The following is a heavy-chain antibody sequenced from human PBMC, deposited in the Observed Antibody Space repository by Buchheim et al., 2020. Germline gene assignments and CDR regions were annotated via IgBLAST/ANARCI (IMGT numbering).Heavy chain of an antibody. D-gene: IGHD3-10*01. Sequence: EVQLVESGGGLVKPGGSLRLSCAASGFTFSSYRMNWVRQAPGKGLEWVSSISSSSSYIYYADSVKGRFTISRDNAKNSLYLQMNSLRVEDTAVYYCARVTAMVRGVHSYYFDYWGQGTL. J-gene: IGHJ4*02. CDR1: GFTFSSYR. V-gene: IGHV3-21*01. CDR2: ISSSSSYI. CDR3: ARVTAMVRGVHSYYFDY.